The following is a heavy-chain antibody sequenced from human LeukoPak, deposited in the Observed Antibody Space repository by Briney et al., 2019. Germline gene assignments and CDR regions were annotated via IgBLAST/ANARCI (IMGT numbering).Heavy chain of an antibody. CDR1: GVSISSSSYY. CDR2: IYYSGST. D-gene: IGHD3-22*01. V-gene: IGHV4-39*01. CDR3: ARLGYDSSGGFDY. Sequence: SETLSLTCTVSGVSISSSSYYWGWIRQPPGKGLEWIGSIYYSGSTYYNPSLKSRVTISVDTSKNQFSLKLSSVTAADTAVYYCARLGYDSSGGFDYWGQGTLVTVSS. J-gene: IGHJ4*02.